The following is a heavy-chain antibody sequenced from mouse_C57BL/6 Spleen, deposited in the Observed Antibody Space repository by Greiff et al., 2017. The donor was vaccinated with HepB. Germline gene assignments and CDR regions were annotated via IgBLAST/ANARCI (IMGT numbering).Heavy chain of an antibody. CDR1: GYTFTSYW. CDR2: IDPSDSYT. V-gene: IGHV1-50*01. CDR3: ARWGTTVAWDY. D-gene: IGHD1-1*01. Sequence: QVQLQQPGAELVKPGASVKLSCKASGYTFTSYWMQWVKQRPGQGLEWIGEIDPSDSYTNYNQKFKGKAPLTVDTSSSTAYMQLSSLTSEDSAVYYCARWGTTVAWDYWGQGTTLTVSS. J-gene: IGHJ2*01.